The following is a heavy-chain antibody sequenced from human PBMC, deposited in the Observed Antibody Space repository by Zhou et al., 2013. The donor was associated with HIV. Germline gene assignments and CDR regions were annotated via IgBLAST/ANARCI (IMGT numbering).Heavy chain of an antibody. CDR2: IIPILGIA. V-gene: IGHV1-69*04. Sequence: QVQLVQSGAEVKKPGSSVKVSCKASGGTFSSYAISWVRQAPGQGLEWMGRIIPILGIANYAQKFQGRVTITADKSTSTAYMELSSLRSEDTAVYYCASLRVTTSGYMDVWGKGDHGSPSP. J-gene: IGHJ6*03. D-gene: IGHD4-17*01. CDR3: ASLRVTTSGYMDV. CDR1: GGTFSSYA.